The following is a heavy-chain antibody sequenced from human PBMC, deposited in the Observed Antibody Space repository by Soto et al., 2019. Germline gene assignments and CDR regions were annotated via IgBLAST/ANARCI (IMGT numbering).Heavy chain of an antibody. V-gene: IGHV1-69*13. J-gene: IGHJ6*02. CDR2: IIPIVGPA. Sequence: ASVKVSCKASGGTFSSNAISWVRQAPGQGLEWMGGIIPIVGPANYAQKFQGRVTITADESTSTAYMELSSLRSEDTAVYYCAIPSGINGMNHYYWYGMDVWGQGTTVTVSS. D-gene: IGHD1-20*01. CDR3: AIPSGINGMNHYYWYGMDV. CDR1: GGTFSSNA.